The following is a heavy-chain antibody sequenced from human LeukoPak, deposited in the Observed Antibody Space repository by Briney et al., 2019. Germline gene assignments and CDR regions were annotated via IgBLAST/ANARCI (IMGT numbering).Heavy chain of an antibody. CDR3: ARRPDTAMVPYYYYYYMDV. CDR1: GGSISSSSYY. D-gene: IGHD5-18*01. CDR2: IYYSGST. Sequence: PSETLSLTCTVSGGSISSSSYYWGWIRQPPGKELEWIGSIYYSGSTYYNPSLKSRVTISVDTSKNQFSLKLSSVTAADTAVYYCARRPDTAMVPYYYYYYMDVWGKGTTVTVSS. J-gene: IGHJ6*03. V-gene: IGHV4-39*01.